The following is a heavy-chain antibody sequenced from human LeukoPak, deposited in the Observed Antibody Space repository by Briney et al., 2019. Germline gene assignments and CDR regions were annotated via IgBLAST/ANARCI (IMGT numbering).Heavy chain of an antibody. J-gene: IGHJ4*02. CDR3: ARGLGYCSGGSCYSDY. CDR1: GGSFSGYY. V-gene: IGHV4-34*01. D-gene: IGHD2-15*01. Sequence: SETLSLTCAVYGGSFSGYYWSWIRQPPGKGLEWIGEINHSGSTNYNPSLKSRVTISVDTSKNQFSLKLSSVTAADTAVYYCARGLGYCSGGSCYSDYWGQGTLVTVSS. CDR2: INHSGST.